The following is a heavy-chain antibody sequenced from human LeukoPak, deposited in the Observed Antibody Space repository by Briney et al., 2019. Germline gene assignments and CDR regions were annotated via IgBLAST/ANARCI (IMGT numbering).Heavy chain of an antibody. V-gene: IGHV3-23*01. CDR2: ISANGDTT. CDR1: GFAFSNYA. D-gene: IGHD3-22*01. Sequence: GGSLRLSCAASGFAFSNYAMNWVRQAPGKGLEWVSGISANGDTTYYVDSVRGRFTISRDNSKNSVFLQMNSLRDADTAVYYCVKDFWPARDGGGYYSPFEYWGEGTLVTVSS. CDR3: VKDFWPARDGGGYYSPFEY. J-gene: IGHJ4*02.